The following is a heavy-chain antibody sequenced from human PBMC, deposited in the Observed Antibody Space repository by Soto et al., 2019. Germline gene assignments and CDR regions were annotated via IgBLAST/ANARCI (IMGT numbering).Heavy chain of an antibody. J-gene: IGHJ6*02. CDR1: GFTVRTSY. CDR2: ISYDGSNK. Sequence: GGSLRLSCAASGFTVRTSYIHWVRQPPGKGLEWVAVISYDGSNKYYADSVKGRFTISRDNSKNTLYLQMNSLRAEDTAVYYCAKVLYSPYYGMDVWGQGTTVTAP. V-gene: IGHV3-30*18. CDR3: AKVLYSPYYGMDV. D-gene: IGHD5-18*01.